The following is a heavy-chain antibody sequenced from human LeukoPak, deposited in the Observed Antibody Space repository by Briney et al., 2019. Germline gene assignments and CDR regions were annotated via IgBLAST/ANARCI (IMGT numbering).Heavy chain of an antibody. CDR2: IRSKAYGGTT. D-gene: IGHD1-1*01. CDR3: TRGPGWYNHDAFDI. CDR1: GFTFSTYS. J-gene: IGHJ3*02. Sequence: PGGSLRLSCAASGFTFSTYSMNWVRQAPGKGLEWVGFIRSKAYGGTTEYAASVKGRFTISRDDSKSIAYLQMNSLKTEDTAVYYCTRGPGWYNHDAFDIWGQGTMVTVSS. V-gene: IGHV3-49*04.